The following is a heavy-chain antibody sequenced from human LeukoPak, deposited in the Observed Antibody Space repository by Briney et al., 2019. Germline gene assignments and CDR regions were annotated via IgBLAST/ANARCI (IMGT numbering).Heavy chain of an antibody. CDR3: ARYRDDDRDISLDY. V-gene: IGHV4-4*08. CDR2: ITSGGRT. Sequence: SVTLSLTCTVSGGSISGYYWGWIRQPPGKGLEWIGFITSGGRTSYNPSLKSRVTMSLDRSMNQFSLKLSFMTAADTALYYCARYRDDDRDISLDYWGQGSLVTVSS. J-gene: IGHJ4*02. CDR1: GGSISGYY. D-gene: IGHD1-26*01.